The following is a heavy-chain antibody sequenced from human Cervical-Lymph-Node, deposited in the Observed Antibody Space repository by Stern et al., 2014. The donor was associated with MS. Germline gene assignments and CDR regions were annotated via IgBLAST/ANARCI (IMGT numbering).Heavy chain of an antibody. D-gene: IGHD5-12*01. CDR3: ARDGYSSTEYYLEY. CDR2: IYYGGST. V-gene: IGHV4-61*01. CDR1: GDSISRRSYY. J-gene: IGHJ4*02. Sequence: QVQLQESGPGLVKPSETLSLTCTVSGDSISRRSYYWSWIRQPPGQGLEWIGFIYYGGSTKYNPSLNSRVTILQDSSKNQISLKLNSVTAADSAVYYCARDGYSSTEYYLEYWGQGILVTVSS.